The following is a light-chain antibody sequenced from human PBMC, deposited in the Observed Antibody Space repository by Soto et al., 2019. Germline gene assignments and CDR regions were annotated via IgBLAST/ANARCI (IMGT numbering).Light chain of an antibody. CDR3: QQTYSPPCT. Sequence: DIQMTQSPSSLSASVGDRVTITCRASHTFSSFLNWYPQNRGKPPTLLIYGAFNLRSGVPSRFAGSGGGAAFPLTISSLQPGDFATYYCQQTYSPPCTFGQGTRLELK. V-gene: IGKV1-39*01. CDR2: GAF. J-gene: IGKJ2*02. CDR1: HTFSSF.